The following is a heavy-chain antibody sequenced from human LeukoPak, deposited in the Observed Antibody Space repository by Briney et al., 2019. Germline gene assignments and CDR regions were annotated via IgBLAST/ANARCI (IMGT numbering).Heavy chain of an antibody. CDR3: ARGSRAVAIDY. J-gene: IGHJ4*02. Sequence: GALRLSCAASGFTVSSNYMSWVRQAPGEGLEWVSVIYSGGSTYYADSVKGRFTISRDNSKNTLYLQMNSLRAEDTAVYYCARGSRAVAIDYWGQGTLVTVSS. CDR1: GFTVSSNY. CDR2: IYSGGST. D-gene: IGHD6-19*01. V-gene: IGHV3-53*01.